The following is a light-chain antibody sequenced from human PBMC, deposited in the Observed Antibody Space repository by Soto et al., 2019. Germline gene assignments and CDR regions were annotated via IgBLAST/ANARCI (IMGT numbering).Light chain of an antibody. CDR3: QTWGTGNVV. J-gene: IGLJ2*01. V-gene: IGLV4-69*01. CDR1: SGHRSYA. CDR2: LNSDGSH. Sequence: QLVLTQSPSASASLGASGKLTCTLSSGHRSYAIAWHQLQPEKGPRYLMKLNSDGSHSKGDGIPDRFSGSSSGAERYLTVSSLQSDDEADYYCQTWGTGNVVFGGGTKLTVL.